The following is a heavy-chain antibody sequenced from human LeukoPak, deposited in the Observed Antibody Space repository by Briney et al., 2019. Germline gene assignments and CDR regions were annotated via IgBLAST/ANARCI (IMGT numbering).Heavy chain of an antibody. CDR3: AREVYSGYDSWVDY. CDR1: GFTFSSYW. Sequence: GGSMRLSCAASGFTFSSYWMHWVRQAPGKGLVWVSRINSDGSSTSYADSVKGRFTISRDNAKNTLYLQMNSLRAEDTAVYYCAREVYSGYDSWVDYWGQGTLVTVSS. J-gene: IGHJ4*02. V-gene: IGHV3-74*01. CDR2: INSDGSST. D-gene: IGHD5-12*01.